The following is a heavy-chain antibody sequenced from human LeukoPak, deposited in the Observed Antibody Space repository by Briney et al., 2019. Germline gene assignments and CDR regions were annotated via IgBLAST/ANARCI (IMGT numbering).Heavy chain of an antibody. CDR2: FEPEDGET. J-gene: IGHJ5*02. CDR3: ATGLPFDP. D-gene: IGHD4-11*01. V-gene: IGHV1-24*01. Sequence: ASVKVSFKVSGYTLTELSMHWVRQAPGKGLEWMGGFEPEDGETIYAQKFQGRVTMTEDASTDTAYMELSSLTPEDTAVYYCATGLPFDPWGQGTLVTVSS. CDR1: GYTLTELS.